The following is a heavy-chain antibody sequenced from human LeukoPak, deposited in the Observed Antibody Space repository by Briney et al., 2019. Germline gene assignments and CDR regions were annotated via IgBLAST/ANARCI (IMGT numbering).Heavy chain of an antibody. J-gene: IGHJ6*03. CDR2: ISAYNGNT. CDR3: ARVAVPRDCMDV. V-gene: IGHV1-18*01. Sequence: ASVKVSCKASGYTFIRYGITWVRQAPGQGLEWMGWISAYNGNTHYAQKFQGRVTMTTDTSTSTAYMELRSLRSDDTAVYYCARVAVPRDCMDVWGKGTTVTVSS. D-gene: IGHD2-2*01. CDR1: GYTFIRYG.